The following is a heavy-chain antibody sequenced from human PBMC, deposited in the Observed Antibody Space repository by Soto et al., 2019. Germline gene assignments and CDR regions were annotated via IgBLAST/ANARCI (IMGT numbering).Heavy chain of an antibody. CDR2: IYYSGST. Sequence: QVQLQESGPGLVKPSQTLSLTCTVSGGSISSGGYYWSWIRQHPGKGLEWIGYIYYSGSTYYNPSLKRRLTISVESSKNRFSLKLSSVTAAETAVYYCARGPPTDYYDSSGYLYSLYSFDYWGQGTLVTVSS. CDR1: GGSISSGGYY. V-gene: IGHV4-31*03. D-gene: IGHD3-22*01. J-gene: IGHJ4*02. CDR3: ARGPPTDYYDSSGYLYSLYSFDY.